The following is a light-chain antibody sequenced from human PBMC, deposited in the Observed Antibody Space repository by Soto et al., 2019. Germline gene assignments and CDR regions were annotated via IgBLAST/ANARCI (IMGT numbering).Light chain of an antibody. V-gene: IGKV3-20*01. CDR2: GPS. CDR3: QQYGSSPLYT. J-gene: IGKJ2*01. CDR1: QSVSSSY. Sequence: EIVLTQSPGTLSLSPGERATLSCRASQSVSSSYLARYQQKPGQAPRLLIYGPSARATGIPDRFSGSGSGTDFTLTISRLEPEDFAVYYCQQYGSSPLYTFGQGTKLEIK.